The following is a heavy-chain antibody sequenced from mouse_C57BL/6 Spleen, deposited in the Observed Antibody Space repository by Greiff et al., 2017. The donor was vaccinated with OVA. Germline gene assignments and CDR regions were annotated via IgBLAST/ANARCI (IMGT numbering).Heavy chain of an antibody. V-gene: IGHV1-7*01. Sequence: QVQLQQSGAELAKPGASVKLSCKASGYTFTSSWMHWVKQRPGTGLAWIGYINPSSGYTKYNQTFKDKATLTADKSSSTAYMQLSSLSYEDSAVYYCARDYDYWYFDVWGTGTTVTVSS. CDR1: GYTFTSSW. CDR3: ARDYDYWYFDV. J-gene: IGHJ1*03. D-gene: IGHD2-4*01. CDR2: INPSSGYT.